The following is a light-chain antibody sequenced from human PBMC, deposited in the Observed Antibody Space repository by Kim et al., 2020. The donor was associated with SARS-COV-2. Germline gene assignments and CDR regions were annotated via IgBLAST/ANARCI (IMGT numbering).Light chain of an antibody. Sequence: PGERATLSCRASQSIGSSLAWYQQKPGQAPMLLIYDTSNRATGIPARFSGSGSGTDFTLTISSLEPEDFAVYHCQQRSKWPLTFGGGTKVDIK. CDR3: QQRSKWPLT. CDR2: DTS. V-gene: IGKV3-11*01. J-gene: IGKJ4*01. CDR1: QSIGSS.